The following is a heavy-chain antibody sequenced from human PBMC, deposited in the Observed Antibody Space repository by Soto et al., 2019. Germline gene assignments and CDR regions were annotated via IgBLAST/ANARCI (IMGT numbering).Heavy chain of an antibody. CDR1: GGSISSYY. CDR2: IYYSGST. J-gene: IGHJ5*02. CDR3: AREEAAAPNWFDP. D-gene: IGHD6-13*01. Sequence: SETLSLTCTVSGGSISSYYWSWIRQPPGKGLEWIGYIYYSGSTNYNPSLKSRVTISVDTSKNQFSLKLSSVTAADTAVYYCAREEAAAPNWFDPWGQGTLVTVSS. V-gene: IGHV4-59*01.